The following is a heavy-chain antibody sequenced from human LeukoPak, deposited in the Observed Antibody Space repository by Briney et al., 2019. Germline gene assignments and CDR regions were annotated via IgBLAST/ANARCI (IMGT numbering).Heavy chain of an antibody. CDR3: AREGTGGNNWFDP. CDR2: IYYSGST. Sequence: SETLSLTCTVSGGSISSYYWSWIRQPPGKGLEWIGYIYYSGSTNYNPSLKSRVTISVDTSKNQSSLKLSSVTAADTAVYYCAREGTGGNNWFDPWGQGTLVTVSS. D-gene: IGHD3-16*01. J-gene: IGHJ5*02. V-gene: IGHV4-59*01. CDR1: GGSISSYY.